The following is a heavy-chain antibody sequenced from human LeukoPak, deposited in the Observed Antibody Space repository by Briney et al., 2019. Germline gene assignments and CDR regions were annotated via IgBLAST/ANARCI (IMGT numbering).Heavy chain of an antibody. Sequence: PGGSLRLSCAASGFTFSSYEMNWVRQAPGKGLEWVSYISSSGSTIYYADSVKGRFTISRDNSKNTLYLQMNRLRAEDTAVYYCARFVQGSDNSGYSTHFDSWGQGTLVTVSS. CDR3: ARFVQGSDNSGYSTHFDS. CDR1: GFTFSSYE. J-gene: IGHJ4*02. D-gene: IGHD3-22*01. V-gene: IGHV3-48*03. CDR2: ISSSGSTI.